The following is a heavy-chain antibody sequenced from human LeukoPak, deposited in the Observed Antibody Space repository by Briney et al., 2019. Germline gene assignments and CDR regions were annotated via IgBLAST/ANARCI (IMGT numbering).Heavy chain of an antibody. CDR2: IYHSGST. D-gene: IGHD4-11*01. V-gene: IGHV4-38-2*01. CDR3: ATDMTTVISNWFDP. Sequence: SETLSLTCAVSGYSISSGYYWGWIRQSPGKGLEWIGSIYHSGSTYYNPSLKSRVTISVDTSKNQFSLKLYSVTAADTAAYYCATDMTTVISNWFDPWGQGTLVTVSS. CDR1: GYSISSGYY. J-gene: IGHJ5*02.